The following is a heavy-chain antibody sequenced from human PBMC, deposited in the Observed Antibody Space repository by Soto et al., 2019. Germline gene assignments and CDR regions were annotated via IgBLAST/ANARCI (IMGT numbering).Heavy chain of an antibody. D-gene: IGHD6-13*01. J-gene: IGHJ5*02. Sequence: QVQLVQSGAEVQKPGASVKVSCKVSGYTLTELFMHWVRQAPGKGLEWMGGFDPEDGETIYAQKFQGRVTMTEDTSTDTAYMELSSLRSEDTAVYYCATFSRIYSSTTRRICYFDPWGQGTLVTVSS. CDR3: ATFSRIYSSTTRRICYFDP. CDR1: GYTLTELF. CDR2: FDPEDGET. V-gene: IGHV1-24*01.